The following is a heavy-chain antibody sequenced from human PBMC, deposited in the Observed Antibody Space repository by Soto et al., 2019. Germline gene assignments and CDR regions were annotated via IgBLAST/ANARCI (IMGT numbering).Heavy chain of an antibody. CDR2: MNPNGGNT. J-gene: IGHJ6*03. Sequence: ASVKVSCKASGYTFTSYDINWVRQATGQGLEWMGWMNPNGGNTGYAQKFQGRVTMTRNTSISTAYMELSSLRSEDTAVYYCARFGITLEYYYCYYMDVWGKGTTVTVSS. CDR1: GYTFTSYD. D-gene: IGHD3-10*01. V-gene: IGHV1-8*01. CDR3: ARFGITLEYYYCYYMDV.